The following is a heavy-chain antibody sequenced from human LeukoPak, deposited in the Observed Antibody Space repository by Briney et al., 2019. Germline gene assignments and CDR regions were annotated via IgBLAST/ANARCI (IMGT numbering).Heavy chain of an antibody. D-gene: IGHD3-9*01. CDR2: ISPNSGGT. J-gene: IGHJ3*02. CDR3: ARDLETDIYDAFDI. V-gene: IGHV1-2*02. Sequence: ASVKVSCKPSGYTFSGFYIHWARQAPGQGLEWMGWISPNSGGTDYAQRFQGRVTMTRDTSISTAYMELSSLRSDDTAVYYCARDLETDIYDAFDIWGQGAMVTVSS. CDR1: GYTFSGFY.